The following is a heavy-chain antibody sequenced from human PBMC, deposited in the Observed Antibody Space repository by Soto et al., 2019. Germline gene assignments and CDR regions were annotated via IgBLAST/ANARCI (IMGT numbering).Heavy chain of an antibody. CDR1: GFSLSTSGVG. V-gene: IGHV2-5*02. CDR2: IYWDDDK. J-gene: IGHJ4*02. D-gene: IGHD5-18*01. CDR3: AHRGYSYGRYYFDY. Sequence: QITLKESGPTLVKPTQTLTLTCTFSGFSLSTSGVGVGWIRQPPGKALEWLALIYWDDDKRYSPSLKSRTTITKDTSKNQVVLTMTNMDPVDTATYYCAHRGYSYGRYYFDYWGQGTLVTVSS.